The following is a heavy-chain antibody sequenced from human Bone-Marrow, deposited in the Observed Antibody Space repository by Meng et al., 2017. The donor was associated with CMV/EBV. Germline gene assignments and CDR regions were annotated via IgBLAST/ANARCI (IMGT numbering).Heavy chain of an antibody. D-gene: IGHD2-2*01. CDR2: ISSSGSTI. V-gene: IGHV3-48*03. CDR3: AREKSCRSTSCYRYYGMDV. J-gene: IGHJ6*02. CDR1: GFTFSSYE. Sequence: GGSLRLSCAASGFTFSSYEMNWVRQAPGKGLEWVSYISSSGSTIYYADSVKGRFTISRDNAKNSLYLQMNSLRAEDTAVYYCAREKSCRSTSCYRYYGMDVWGQGTTVTVSS.